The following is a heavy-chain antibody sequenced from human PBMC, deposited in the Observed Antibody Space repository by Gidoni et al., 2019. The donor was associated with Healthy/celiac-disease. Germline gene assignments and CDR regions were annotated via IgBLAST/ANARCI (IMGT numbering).Heavy chain of an antibody. V-gene: IGHV1-69*01. CDR3: AKKNEKTCGGDYRATYYYGMDV. J-gene: IGHJ6*02. D-gene: IGHD2-21*02. CDR2: MIPVYSKA. CDR1: GGTFSSYA. Sequence: QVQLVQSGAEVKKPVSSVKLSCKASGGTFSSYAISWLRQAPGQGLVWMGGMIPVYSKANDAKKCKGRVTITADESTSTAYMELSSMRSEDTAVYYCAKKNEKTCGGDYRATYYYGMDVWGQGTTVTVSS.